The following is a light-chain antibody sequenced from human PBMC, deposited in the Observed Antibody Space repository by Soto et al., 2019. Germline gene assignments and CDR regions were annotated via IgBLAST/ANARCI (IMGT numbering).Light chain of an antibody. CDR1: QGIRNF. CDR2: AAS. Sequence: DIQMTQSPPSLSASVGDRVTITCRASQGIRNFVAWYQQKPGKAPKLLIYAASTLQSGVPSRFSGSGSGTDFTITINSLQPEDVATYSCQKYSTVPVFGPGTKVESK. CDR3: QKYSTVPV. V-gene: IGKV1-27*01. J-gene: IGKJ3*01.